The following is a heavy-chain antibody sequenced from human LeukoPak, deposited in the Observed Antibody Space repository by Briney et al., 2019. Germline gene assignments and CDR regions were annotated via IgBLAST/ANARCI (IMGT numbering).Heavy chain of an antibody. Sequence: GASVKVSCKASGYTFSGYYMHWVRQAPGQGLEWMGWINPNSGGTNYAQKFQGRVTMTRDTSISTAYMELSRLRAEDTAVYYCAKSDCTSSSCYTIDYWGQGTLVTVSS. V-gene: IGHV1-2*02. J-gene: IGHJ4*02. D-gene: IGHD2-2*02. CDR2: INPNSGGT. CDR1: GYTFSGYY. CDR3: AKSDCTSSSCYTIDY.